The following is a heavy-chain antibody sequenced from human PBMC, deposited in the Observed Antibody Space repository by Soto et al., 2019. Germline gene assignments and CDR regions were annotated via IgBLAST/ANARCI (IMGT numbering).Heavy chain of an antibody. CDR1: GGSISSYY. CDR2: IYYSGST. V-gene: IGHV4-59*01. Sequence: SETLSLTCTVSGGSISSYYWSWIRQPPGKGLEWIGYIYYSGSTNYNPSLKSRVTISVDTSKNQFSLKLSSVTAADTAVYYCARFWGGAAAGMGYYYGMDVWGQGTTVTVSS. J-gene: IGHJ6*02. CDR3: ARFWGGAAAGMGYYYGMDV. D-gene: IGHD6-13*01.